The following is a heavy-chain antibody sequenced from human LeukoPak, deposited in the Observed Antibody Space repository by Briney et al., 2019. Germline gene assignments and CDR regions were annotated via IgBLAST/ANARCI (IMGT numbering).Heavy chain of an antibody. CDR3: ARDYCSSTSCYFDY. J-gene: IGHJ4*02. D-gene: IGHD2-2*01. Sequence: PGRSLRLSCAASGFTFSSYGMHWVRQAPGKGLEWVAVIWYDGSNKYYADSVKGRFTISRDNSKNTLYLQMNSLRAEDTAVYYCARDYCSSTSCYFDYWGQGTLVTVSS. CDR2: IWYDGSNK. V-gene: IGHV3-33*01. CDR1: GFTFSSYG.